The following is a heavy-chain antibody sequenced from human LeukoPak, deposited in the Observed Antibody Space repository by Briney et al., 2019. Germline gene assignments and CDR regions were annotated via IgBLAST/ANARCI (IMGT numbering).Heavy chain of an antibody. CDR1: GFTVNSFW. D-gene: IGHD3-10*01. J-gene: IGHJ5*02. CDR2: ISSDGSNT. V-gene: IGHV3-74*01. CDR3: TRGRGSYGWFDP. Sequence: GGSLRLSCAASGFTVNSFWMHWVRQAPGKGLVWVSRISSDGSNTYYADSVKGRFTISRDTAMNTLYLQMNSLRVEDTADYYCTRGRGSYGWFDPWGQGTQVTVSS.